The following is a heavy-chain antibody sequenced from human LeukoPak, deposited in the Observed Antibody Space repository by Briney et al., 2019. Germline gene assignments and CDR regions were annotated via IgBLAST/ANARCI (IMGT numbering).Heavy chain of an antibody. V-gene: IGHV1-69*04. J-gene: IGHJ4*02. Sequence: GASVKVSCKASGGTFSSYAISWVRQAPGQGLEWMGRIIPILGIANYAQKFQGRVTITADKSTSTAYMELSSLRSEDTAVYYCAKRGEFAAIAIYFDYWGQGTLVTVSS. CDR2: IIPILGIA. CDR1: GGTFSSYA. D-gene: IGHD3-16*01. CDR3: AKRGEFAAIAIYFDY.